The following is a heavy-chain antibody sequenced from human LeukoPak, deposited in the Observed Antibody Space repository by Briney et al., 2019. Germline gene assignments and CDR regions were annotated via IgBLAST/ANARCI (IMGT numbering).Heavy chain of an antibody. J-gene: IGHJ4*02. V-gene: IGHV3-23*01. Sequence: GGSLRLSCAASGFTFSSYAMSWVRQAPGKGLEWVSAISGSGGCTYYADSVKGRFTISRDNSKNTVYLQMNSLRAEDTAVYYCAKEEGGSGNYPFDYWGQGTLVTVSS. D-gene: IGHD3-22*01. CDR3: AKEEGGSGNYPFDY. CDR2: ISGSGGCT. CDR1: GFTFSSYA.